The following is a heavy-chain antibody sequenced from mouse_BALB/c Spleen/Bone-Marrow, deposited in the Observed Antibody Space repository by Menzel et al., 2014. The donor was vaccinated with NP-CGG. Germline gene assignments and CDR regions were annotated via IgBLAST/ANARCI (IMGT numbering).Heavy chain of an antibody. V-gene: IGHV2-2*02. J-gene: IGHJ2*01. CDR2: IWSGGST. D-gene: IGHD1-1*01. CDR1: GFSLTSYG. CDR3: ARSGSILDY. Sequence: VKLMESGPGLVQPSQSLSITCTVSGFSLTSYGVHWVRQSPGKGLEWLGVIWSGGSTDYNAAFISRLSISKDNSKSQVFFKMNSLQANVTAIYYCARSGSILDYRGQGATLTGSS.